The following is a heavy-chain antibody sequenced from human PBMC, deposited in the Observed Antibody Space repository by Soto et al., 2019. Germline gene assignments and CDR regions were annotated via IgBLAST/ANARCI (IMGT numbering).Heavy chain of an antibody. V-gene: IGHV1-3*01. Sequence: ASVKVSCKASGYTFTSYAMHWVRQAPGQRLEWMGWINAGNGNTKYSQKFQGRVTITRDTSASTAYMELSSLRSEDKAVFYCARDRDIVTQWLAHWGQGTLVTVSA. D-gene: IGHD6-19*01. CDR3: ARDRDIVTQWLAH. CDR2: INAGNGNT. J-gene: IGHJ4*02. CDR1: GYTFTSYA.